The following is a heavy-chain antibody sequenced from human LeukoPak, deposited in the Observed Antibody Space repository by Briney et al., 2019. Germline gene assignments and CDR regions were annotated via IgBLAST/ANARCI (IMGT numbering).Heavy chain of an antibody. CDR1: GFIFSSYA. J-gene: IGHJ5*01. CDR3: AKNYYDSSGYYNWFDS. D-gene: IGHD3-22*01. CDR2: SSGSGSST. Sequence: PGGSLRLSCAASGFIFSSYAMNWVRQAPGKGLEWVSGSSGSGSSTYYLDSVKGRFTISGDNSKNTLYLQMNSLRAEDTAVYYCAKNYYDSSGYYNWFDSWGQGTLVTVSS. V-gene: IGHV3-23*01.